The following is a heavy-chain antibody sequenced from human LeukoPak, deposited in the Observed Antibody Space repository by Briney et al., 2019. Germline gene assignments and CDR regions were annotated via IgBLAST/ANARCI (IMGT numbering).Heavy chain of an antibody. CDR2: IYNNGRT. D-gene: IGHD4-23*01. V-gene: IGHV4-39*07. CDR3: ARDPLNSTPFDY. CDR1: GGSVSNSRVY. Sequence: SETLSLTCTVSGGSVSNSRVYWAWIRQTPGEGLEWVGSIYNNGRTYYNPSLKSRVTISVDTSKNQFSLKLSSVTAADTAVYYCARDPLNSTPFDYWGQGTLVTVSS. J-gene: IGHJ4*02.